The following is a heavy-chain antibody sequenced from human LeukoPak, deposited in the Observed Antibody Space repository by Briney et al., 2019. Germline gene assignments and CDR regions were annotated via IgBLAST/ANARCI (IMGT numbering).Heavy chain of an antibody. Sequence: SETLSLTCTVSGGSISSSSYYWGWIRHPPGKGLEWIGSIYYSGSTYYNPSLKSRVTISVDTSKNQFSLKLSSVTAADTAVYYCARETEAAAGMPWFDPWGQGTLVTVSS. D-gene: IGHD6-13*01. CDR3: ARETEAAAGMPWFDP. V-gene: IGHV4-39*07. CDR2: IYYSGST. CDR1: GGSISSSSYY. J-gene: IGHJ5*02.